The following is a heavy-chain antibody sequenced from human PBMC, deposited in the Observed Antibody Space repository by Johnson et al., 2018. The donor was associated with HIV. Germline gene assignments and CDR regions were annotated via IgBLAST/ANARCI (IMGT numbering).Heavy chain of an antibody. CDR1: GFTVSSNY. V-gene: IGHV3-66*01. CDR3: TTDWSMVRGVIDAFDI. Sequence: VQLVESGGGLVQPGGSLRLSCAASGFTVSSNYMSWVRQAPGKGLEWVSVIYSGGSTYYADSVKGRFTISRDNSKNTLYLQMNSLRAEDTAVYYCTTDWSMVRGVIDAFDIWGQGTMVTVSS. CDR2: IYSGGST. D-gene: IGHD3-10*01. J-gene: IGHJ3*02.